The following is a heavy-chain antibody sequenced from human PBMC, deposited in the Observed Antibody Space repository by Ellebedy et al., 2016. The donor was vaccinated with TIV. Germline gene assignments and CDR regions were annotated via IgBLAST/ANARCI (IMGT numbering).Heavy chain of an antibody. V-gene: IGHV3-11*01. D-gene: IGHD3-3*01. CDR1: GFTFSDSW. CDR2: ISNSGSSI. J-gene: IGHJ2*01. Sequence: GESLKISCAASGFTFSDSWMSWVRQAPGKGLEWISYISNSGSSIYYANSVKGQFSISRDSAKNSLYLHMNSLRAEDTAVYYCARFPSAWYFDLWGRGTLVTVSS. CDR3: ARFPSAWYFDL.